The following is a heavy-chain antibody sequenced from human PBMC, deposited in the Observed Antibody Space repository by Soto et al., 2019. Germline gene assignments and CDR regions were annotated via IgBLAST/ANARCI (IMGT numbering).Heavy chain of an antibody. J-gene: IGHJ6*04. CDR1: GGTFSSYA. Sequence: SVKVSCKASGGTFSSYAISWVRQAPGQGLEWMGGINPIFGTTSYAQKFQGRVTITTDKSMSTAHMELSSLRSEDTAVYYCARGSDDIWSGYCRMVVWGKGTTVTVSS. V-gene: IGHV1-69*05. CDR2: INPIFGTT. D-gene: IGHD3-3*01. CDR3: ARGSDDIWSGYCRMVV.